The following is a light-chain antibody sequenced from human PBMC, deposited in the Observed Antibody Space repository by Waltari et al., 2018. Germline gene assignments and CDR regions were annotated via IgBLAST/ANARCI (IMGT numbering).Light chain of an antibody. J-gene: IGKJ1*01. V-gene: IGKV3-20*01. CDR2: DTS. Sequence: EIVLTQSPGTLSLSPGDRATLSCRASQSVRRSLTGYQQKPGQAPRLLIYDTSTRATGIPDRFSGSGSGTDFSLTISRLEPEDFAVYYCQEYVNLPATFGQGTKVEIK. CDR1: QSVRRS. CDR3: QEYVNLPAT.